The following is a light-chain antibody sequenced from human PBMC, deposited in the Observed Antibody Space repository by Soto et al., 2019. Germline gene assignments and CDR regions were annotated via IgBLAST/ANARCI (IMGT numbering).Light chain of an antibody. Sequence: EILMTQSPATLSVSPGERATLSCRASQSFSSYLSCYQQKPGQAPRLLIYDASNRATGIPARFSGSGSGTDFTLTISSLEPEDFAVYYCQQRSNWQGATFGGGTKVDI. J-gene: IGKJ4*01. V-gene: IGKV3-11*01. CDR1: QSFSSY. CDR2: DAS. CDR3: QQRSNWQGAT.